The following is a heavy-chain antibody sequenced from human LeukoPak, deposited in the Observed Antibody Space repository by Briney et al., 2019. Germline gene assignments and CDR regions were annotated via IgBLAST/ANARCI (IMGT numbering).Heavy chain of an antibody. CDR2: INPSGGST. J-gene: IGHJ4*02. D-gene: IGHD6-13*01. CDR3: ARDFRIAAAGTGY. V-gene: IGHV1-46*01. Sequence: ASVKVSCKASGYTSTSYYMHWVRQAPGQGLEWMGIINPSGGSTSYAQKFQGRVTMTRDMSTSTVYMELSSLRSEDTAVYYCARDFRIAAAGTGYWGQGTLVTVSS. CDR1: GYTSTSYY.